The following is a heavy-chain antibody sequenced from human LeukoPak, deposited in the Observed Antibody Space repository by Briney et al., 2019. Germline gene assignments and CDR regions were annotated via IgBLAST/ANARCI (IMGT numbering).Heavy chain of an antibody. CDR2: ISAYNGNT. V-gene: IGHV1-18*04. J-gene: IGHJ4*02. CDR1: GYTFTSYG. CDR3: ARDRRGGQQLVREYFDY. D-gene: IGHD6-13*01. Sequence: ASVKVSCKASGYTFTSYGISWVRQAPGQGLEWMGWISAYNGNTNYAQKLQGRITMTRDTSTSTVYMELSSLRSEDTAVYYCARDRRGGQQLVREYFDYWGQGTLVTVSS.